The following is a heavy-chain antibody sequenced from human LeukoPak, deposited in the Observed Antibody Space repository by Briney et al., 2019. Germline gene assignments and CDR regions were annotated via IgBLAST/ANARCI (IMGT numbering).Heavy chain of an antibody. D-gene: IGHD4-23*01. V-gene: IGHV4-59*02. J-gene: IGHJ4*02. CDR2: SSYSGST. CDR3: ARHYDGADETFDY. Sequence: SGTLSLTCTVSGGSVSRYYWSWIRQPPGKGLEWIGYSSYSGSTNYNPSLKSRVTISVDTSKIQFSLKLTSVAAADTALYNCARHYDGADETFDYWGQGTMVTVSS. CDR1: GGSVSRYY.